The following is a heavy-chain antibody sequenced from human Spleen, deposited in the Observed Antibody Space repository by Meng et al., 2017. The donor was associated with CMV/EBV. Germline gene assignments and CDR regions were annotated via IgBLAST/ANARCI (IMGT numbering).Heavy chain of an antibody. J-gene: IGHJ6*02. Sequence: GESLKISCAASAFSFSSYEMNWVRQAPGKGLEWVSSISPTGTYIYYADSLKGRLTISRDNARISFYLRMNSLRAEDTAVYYCTRGRGGPYGMDVWGQGTTVTVSS. CDR3: TRGRGGPYGMDV. CDR1: AFSFSSYE. V-gene: IGHV3-21*01. D-gene: IGHD3-10*01. CDR2: ISPTGTYI.